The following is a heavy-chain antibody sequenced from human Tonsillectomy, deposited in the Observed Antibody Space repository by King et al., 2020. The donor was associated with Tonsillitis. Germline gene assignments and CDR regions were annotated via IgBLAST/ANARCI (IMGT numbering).Heavy chain of an antibody. J-gene: IGHJ4*02. Sequence: VQLVESGGGVVQPGRSLRLSCAASGFTFSSYGMHWVRQAPGKGLEWVAVRWYDGSNKYYADSVKGRFTISRDNSKNTLYLQMNSLRAEDTAVYYCARDPDIVVVPAAFGADYWGQGTLVTVSS. V-gene: IGHV3-33*08. CDR3: ARDPDIVVVPAAFGADY. D-gene: IGHD2-2*01. CDR1: GFTFSSYG. CDR2: RWYDGSNK.